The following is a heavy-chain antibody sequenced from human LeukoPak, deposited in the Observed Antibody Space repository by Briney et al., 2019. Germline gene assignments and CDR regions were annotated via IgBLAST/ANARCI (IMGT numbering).Heavy chain of an antibody. J-gene: IGHJ4*02. CDR2: IKSKTDDGTT. V-gene: IGHV3-15*01. CDR3: TTDNTAYFFDF. Sequence: PGGSLRLSCAASRFTFSNAWMSWVRQAPGKGLEWVCRIKSKTDDGTTDYAPPVKDRFTLSRDDSKNTLYLQINRLKNKEPSMYCCTTDNTAYFFDFSGQGTLVTVSS. D-gene: IGHD2-21*02. CDR1: RFTFSNAW.